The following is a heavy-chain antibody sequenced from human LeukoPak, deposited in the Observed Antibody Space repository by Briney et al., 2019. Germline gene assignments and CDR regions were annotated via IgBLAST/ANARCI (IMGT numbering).Heavy chain of an antibody. J-gene: IGHJ6*03. CDR2: ISGSGGST. D-gene: IGHD2-2*01. CDR1: GFTFSSYA. CDR3: AKATPWVAPAADYYYYYYMDV. Sequence: GGSLRLSCAASGFTFSSYAMSWVRQAPGKGLERVSAISGSGGSTYYADSVKGRFTISRDNSKNTLYLQMNSLRAEDTAVYYCAKATPWVAPAADYYYYYYMDVWGKGTTVTVSS. V-gene: IGHV3-23*01.